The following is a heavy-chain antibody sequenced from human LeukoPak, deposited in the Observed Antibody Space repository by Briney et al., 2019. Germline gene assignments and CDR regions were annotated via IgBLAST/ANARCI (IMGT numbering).Heavy chain of an antibody. V-gene: IGHV3-23*01. J-gene: IGHJ4*02. CDR1: GFTFSNHP. CDR3: AKYFSARRLVIRPLDY. CDR2: ISGNGDNT. Sequence: GGSLRLSCEASGFTFSNHPMNWVRQAPGKGLAWVSTISGNGDNTYYADSVKGRFTISRDNSKNALYLQMNSLRAEDTAVYYCAKYFSARRLVIRPLDYWGQGTLVTVSS. D-gene: IGHD3-9*01.